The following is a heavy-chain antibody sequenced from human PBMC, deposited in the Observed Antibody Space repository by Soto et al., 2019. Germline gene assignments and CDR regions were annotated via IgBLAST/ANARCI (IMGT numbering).Heavy chain of an antibody. CDR3: ARARSSSGWYDFDY. CDR1: GFTFSSYG. J-gene: IGHJ4*02. V-gene: IGHV3-33*01. Sequence: QVQLVESGGGVVQPGRSLRLSCAASGFTFSSYGMHWVRQAPGKGLEWVAVIWYDGSNKYYADSVKGRFTISRDNSKNTLYLQMNSLRAEDTAVYYCARARSSSGWYDFDYWGQGTLVTVSS. CDR2: IWYDGSNK. D-gene: IGHD6-19*01.